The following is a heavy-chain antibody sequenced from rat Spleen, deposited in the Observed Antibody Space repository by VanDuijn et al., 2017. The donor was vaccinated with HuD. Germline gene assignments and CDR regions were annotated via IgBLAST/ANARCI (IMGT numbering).Heavy chain of an antibody. D-gene: IGHD1-11*01. CDR1: GFTFSNYY. Sequence: EVQLVESGGGLVQPGRSMKLSCAASGFTFSNYYMAWVRQAPTKGLEWVASISTGNDNTYYRDSVKGRFTISRDNAESTLYLQMDSLSSEDTATYYCARHTEGLAYWGQGTLVTVSS. V-gene: IGHV5-25*01. CDR3: ARHTEGLAY. J-gene: IGHJ3*01. CDR2: ISTGNDNT.